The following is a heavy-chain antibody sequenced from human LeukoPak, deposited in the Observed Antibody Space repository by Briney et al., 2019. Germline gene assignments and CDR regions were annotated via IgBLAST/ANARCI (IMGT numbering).Heavy chain of an antibody. J-gene: IGHJ4*02. D-gene: IGHD6-19*01. CDR3: ASPPGGAVAGTPFDY. Sequence: PPETLSLTCTVSGGSISSSSYYWGWIRQPPGKGLEWIGSIYYSGSTYYNPSLKSRVTISVDTSKNQFSLKLSSVTAADTAVYYCASPPGGAVAGTPFDYWGQGTLVTVSS. V-gene: IGHV4-39*01. CDR1: GGSISSSSYY. CDR2: IYYSGST.